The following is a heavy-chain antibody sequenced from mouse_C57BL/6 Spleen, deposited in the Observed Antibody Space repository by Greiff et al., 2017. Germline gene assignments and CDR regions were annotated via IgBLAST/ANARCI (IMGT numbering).Heavy chain of an antibody. CDR3: ANRDGVDY. J-gene: IGHJ2*01. CDR2: INPSNGGT. Sequence: QVQLQQPGTELVKPGASVKLSCKASGYTFTSYWMHWVKQRPGQGLDWIGNINPSNGGTTYNKKFKSKATLTVDTSSSTAYMQLSSLTSEDSAVYYNANRDGVDYWGQGTNLTVSS. V-gene: IGHV1-53*01. D-gene: IGHD3-3*01. CDR1: GYTFTSYW.